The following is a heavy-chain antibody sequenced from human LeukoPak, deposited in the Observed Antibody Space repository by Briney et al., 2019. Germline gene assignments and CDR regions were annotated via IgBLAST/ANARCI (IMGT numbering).Heavy chain of an antibody. CDR3: ARRYYYNLGSFPFDS. CDR1: GGPFSGYF. V-gene: IGHV4-34*01. D-gene: IGHD3-10*01. J-gene: IGHJ4*02. CDR2: IHNSGTT. Sequence: PSETLSLTCAVSGGPFSGYFWSWIRQPPGKGLEWIGEIHNSGTTNYNPSLNSRVTISEDTSKNQFYLNLSSVTAADTAVYYCARRYYYNLGSFPFDSWGQGTLVTVSS.